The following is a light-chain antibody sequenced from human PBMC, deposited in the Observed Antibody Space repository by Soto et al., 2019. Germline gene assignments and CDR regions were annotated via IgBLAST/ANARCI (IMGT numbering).Light chain of an antibody. CDR3: QQRNTWPFT. CDR1: QNVNQY. J-gene: IGKJ5*01. Sequence: EIVLTQCPDTLSFSPGERATLSCRASQNVNQYIAWYQQKPGQAPRLVIHDAFNRATGIPARFGGGGSGTDFTLTISRLEPEDFAVYYCQQRNTWPFTFGRGTRLEIK. CDR2: DAF. V-gene: IGKV3-11*01.